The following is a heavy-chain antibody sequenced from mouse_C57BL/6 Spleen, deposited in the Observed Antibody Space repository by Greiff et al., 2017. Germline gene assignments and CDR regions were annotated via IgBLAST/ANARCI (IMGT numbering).Heavy chain of an antibody. D-gene: IGHD1-1*01. CDR3: ARITTVGDWYFDV. V-gene: IGHV5-6*01. Sequence: EVQGVESGGDLVKPGGSLKLSCAASGFTFSSYGMSWVRQTPDKRLEWVATISSGGSYTYYPDSVKGRFTISRDNAKNTLYLQMSSLKSEDTAMYYCARITTVGDWYFDVWGTGTTVTVSS. CDR2: ISSGGSYT. J-gene: IGHJ1*03. CDR1: GFTFSSYG.